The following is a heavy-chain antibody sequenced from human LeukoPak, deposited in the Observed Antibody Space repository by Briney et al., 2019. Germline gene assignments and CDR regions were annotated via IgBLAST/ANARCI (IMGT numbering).Heavy chain of an antibody. D-gene: IGHD6-13*01. CDR3: ASRQQQLYNWFDP. Sequence: SVKVSCKASGGTFNNFAFSWVRQAPGQGLEWMGGTLPIFGTANYAQKFQGRVTITADESTSTAYMELNSLTSEDTAVYYCASRQQQLYNWFDPWGQGTLVTVS. CDR1: GGTFNNFA. J-gene: IGHJ5*02. CDR2: TLPIFGTA. V-gene: IGHV1-69*13.